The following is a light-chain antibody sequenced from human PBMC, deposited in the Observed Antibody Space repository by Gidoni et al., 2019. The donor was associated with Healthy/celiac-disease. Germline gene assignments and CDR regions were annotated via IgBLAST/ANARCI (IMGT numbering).Light chain of an antibody. CDR1: PSVSSY. V-gene: IGKV3-11*01. CDR2: DAS. Sequence: EIVLTQSPATLSLSPGERATLSCRASPSVSSYLAWYQQKPGQAPRLLIYDASNRATGLPARFSGSGSGKDLTHTISGLEREDFAVYYCQQRSNGLTFGGGTKVEIK. CDR3: QQRSNGLT. J-gene: IGKJ4*01.